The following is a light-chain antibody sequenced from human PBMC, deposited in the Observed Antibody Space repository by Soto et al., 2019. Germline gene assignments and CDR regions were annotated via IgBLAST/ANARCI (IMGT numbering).Light chain of an antibody. V-gene: IGLV2-8*01. CDR1: SSDVGGYDY. CDR2: EVS. CDR3: SSYATSNNLGV. Sequence: QSALTQPPSASGSPGQSVTISCTGTSSDVGGYDYVSWYQQHPGKAPKLMIYEVSKRPSGVPDRFSGSKSGNTASLTVSGLQAEDEAYYYCSSYATSNNLGVFGTGTKLTVL. J-gene: IGLJ1*01.